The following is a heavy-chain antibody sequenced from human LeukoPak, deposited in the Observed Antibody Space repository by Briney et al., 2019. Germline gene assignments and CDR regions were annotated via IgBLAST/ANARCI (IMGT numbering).Heavy chain of an antibody. Sequence: ASVKVSCKASGYTFTGYYMHWVRQAPGQGLEWMEWINPNSGGTNYAQKFQGRVTMTRDTSISTAYMELSRLRSDDTAVYYCARGVVVPAAKYNWFDPWGQGTLVTVSS. V-gene: IGHV1-2*02. D-gene: IGHD2-2*01. CDR3: ARGVVVPAAKYNWFDP. J-gene: IGHJ5*02. CDR1: GYTFTGYY. CDR2: INPNSGGT.